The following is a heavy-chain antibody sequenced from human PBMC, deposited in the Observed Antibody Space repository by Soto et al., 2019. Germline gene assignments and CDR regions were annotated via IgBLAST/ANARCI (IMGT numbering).Heavy chain of an antibody. CDR3: ARGRIVASIHDAFEI. CDR1: GYPFTSYG. Sequence: QGQLLQSGDEVKTPAASVRVSCRASGYPFTSYGISWVRQAPGQGLEWMAWISAYNGKRDTAQKFQDRVTMTLDTSTDTAHMDLGDLTSADTAVYYCARGRIVASIHDAFEIWGQGTKVTVSS. V-gene: IGHV1-18*01. J-gene: IGHJ3*02. D-gene: IGHD5-12*01. CDR2: ISAYNGKR.